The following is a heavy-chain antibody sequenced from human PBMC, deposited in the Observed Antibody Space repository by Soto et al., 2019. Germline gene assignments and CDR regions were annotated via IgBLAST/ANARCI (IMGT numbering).Heavy chain of an antibody. J-gene: IGHJ4*02. D-gene: IGHD3-9*01. Sequence: LGESLKISCKGSGYSFTSYWIGWVRQMPGKGLEWMGIIYPGDSDTRYSPSFQGQVTISADKSISTAYLQWSSLRASDTAMYYCARELDQNPNFDWFRGPFDYWGQGTLVTVSS. V-gene: IGHV5-51*01. CDR3: ARELDQNPNFDWFRGPFDY. CDR1: GYSFTSYW. CDR2: IYPGDSDT.